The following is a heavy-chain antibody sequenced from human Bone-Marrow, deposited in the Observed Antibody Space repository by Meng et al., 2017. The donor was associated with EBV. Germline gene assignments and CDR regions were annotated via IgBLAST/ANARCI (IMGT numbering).Heavy chain of an antibody. J-gene: IGHJ4*02. Sequence: VQVVQVGGGVKEPGSSVKRSCKHSGGTFSREAISWVRQAPGQGLEWMGGLIPMLGAPNYAQKFQDRVTIIADKSTSIHYMELSSLRSDDTAVYYCASESGRGYTPDYWGRGTLVTVFS. CDR2: LIPMLGAP. CDR1: GGTFSREA. V-gene: IGHV1-69*06. CDR3: ASESGRGYTPDY. D-gene: IGHD3-10*01.